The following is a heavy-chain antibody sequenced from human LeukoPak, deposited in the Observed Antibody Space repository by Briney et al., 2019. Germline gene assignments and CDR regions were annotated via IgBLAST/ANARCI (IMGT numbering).Heavy chain of an antibody. V-gene: IGHV3-11*01. CDR1: GFSFSDNY. CDR3: ARAGYSSGWYPRGYFDY. Sequence: GGSLRLSCAASGFSFSDNYMSWIRQAPGKGLEWVSYISSTGSTIYYADSVKGRFTISRDNAKNSLYLQMNSLRAEDTAVYCCARAGYSSGWYPRGYFDYWGQGTLVTVSS. CDR2: ISSTGSTI. D-gene: IGHD6-19*01. J-gene: IGHJ4*02.